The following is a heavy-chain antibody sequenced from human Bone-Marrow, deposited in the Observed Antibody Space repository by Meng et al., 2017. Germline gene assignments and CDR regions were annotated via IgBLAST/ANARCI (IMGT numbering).Heavy chain of an antibody. Sequence: QVQLGEWGGGLVKPGGSLRISCAASGFTFSDYSMSWIRQAPGKGMEWISYISSSGNTIYYADSVKGRFTISRDNAKNSLYLQMNGLRAEDTAVYYCAGDFDYWGQGTLVTVSS. CDR1: GFTFSDYS. J-gene: IGHJ4*02. CDR3: AGDFDY. V-gene: IGHV3-11*04. CDR2: ISSSGNTI.